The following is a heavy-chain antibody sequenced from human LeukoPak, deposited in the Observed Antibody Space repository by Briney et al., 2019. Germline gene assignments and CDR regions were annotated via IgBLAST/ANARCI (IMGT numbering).Heavy chain of an antibody. J-gene: IGHJ6*03. CDR2: IYYSGST. CDR1: GGSISSYY. V-gene: IGHV4-59*01. Sequence: SETLSLTCTVSGGSISSYYWSWIRQPPGKGLEWIGYIYYSGSTNYNPSLRSRVTISVDTSKNQFSLKLSSVTAADTAVYYCARLGYYGSGSYYNDYYYMDVWGKGTTVTISS. D-gene: IGHD3-10*01. CDR3: ARLGYYGSGSYYNDYYYMDV.